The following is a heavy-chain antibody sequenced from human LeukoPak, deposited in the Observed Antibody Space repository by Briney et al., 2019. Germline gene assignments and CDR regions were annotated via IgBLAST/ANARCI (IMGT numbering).Heavy chain of an antibody. CDR1: GYSFTTKW. CDR2: IYPGDSDT. V-gene: IGHV5-51*01. D-gene: IGHD1-1*01. J-gene: IGHJ3*02. Sequence: GESLKISCQGSGYSFTTKWIAWVRQMSGKGLEWMGIIYPGDSDTIYSPSFKGQVTISADKSISTAYLQWSSLKASDTAMYYCARGAGNGVPDAFDIWGQGTTVTVSS. CDR3: ARGAGNGVPDAFDI.